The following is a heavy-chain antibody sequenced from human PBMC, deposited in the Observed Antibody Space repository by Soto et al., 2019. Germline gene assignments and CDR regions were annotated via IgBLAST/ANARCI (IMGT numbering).Heavy chain of an antibody. D-gene: IGHD6-13*01. Sequence: PSETLSLTCTVSGGSISSSSYYWGWIRQPPGKGLEWIGSIYYSGSTYYNPSLKRRVTISVDTSKNQFSLKLSSVTAADTAVYYCARRRRAAAGTYWGMDVCGQGTTVTVSS. J-gene: IGHJ6*02. V-gene: IGHV4-39*01. CDR3: ARRRRAAAGTYWGMDV. CDR2: IYYSGST. CDR1: GGSISSSSYY.